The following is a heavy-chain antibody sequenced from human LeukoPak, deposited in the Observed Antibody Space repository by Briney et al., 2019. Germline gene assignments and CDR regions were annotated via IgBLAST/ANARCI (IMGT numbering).Heavy chain of an antibody. V-gene: IGHV1-18*01. Sequence: ASVTVSCKASVYTFTSYGISLVRLALGQGLEWMGWISAYNGNTNNAQKLQGRVTMTTDTSTSTAYMELRSLRSDDTAVYYCARVWGLGIAAAGTRGFWFDPWGQGTLVTVSS. CDR2: ISAYNGNT. CDR3: ARVWGLGIAAAGTRGFWFDP. J-gene: IGHJ5*02. CDR1: VYTFTSYG. D-gene: IGHD6-13*01.